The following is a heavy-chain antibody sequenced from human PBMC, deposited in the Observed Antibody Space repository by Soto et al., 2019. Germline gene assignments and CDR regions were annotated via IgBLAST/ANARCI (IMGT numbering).Heavy chain of an antibody. J-gene: IGHJ6*02. Sequence: GGSLRLSCAASGFTVSSNYMSWVRQAPGKGLEWVSVIYSGGSTYYADSVKGRFTISRDKSKNTLYLQMNSLRAEDTAVYYCARDQRRPQGYYYGMDVWGQGTTVTVSS. CDR3: ARDQRRPQGYYYGMDV. V-gene: IGHV3-53*01. CDR2: IYSGGST. CDR1: GFTVSSNY.